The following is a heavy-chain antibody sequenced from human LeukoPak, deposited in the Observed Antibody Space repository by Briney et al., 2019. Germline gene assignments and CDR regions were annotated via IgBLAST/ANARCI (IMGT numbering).Heavy chain of an antibody. CDR1: GGTFSSYA. Sequence: GASVKVSCKASGGTFSSYAISWVRQAPGQGLEWMGRIIPILGIANYAQKFQGRVTITADKSTSTAYMELSSLRSEDTAVYYCARDDLGIAAAGDAFDIWGQGTMVTVSS. J-gene: IGHJ3*02. D-gene: IGHD6-13*01. CDR3: ARDDLGIAAAGDAFDI. CDR2: IIPILGIA. V-gene: IGHV1-69*04.